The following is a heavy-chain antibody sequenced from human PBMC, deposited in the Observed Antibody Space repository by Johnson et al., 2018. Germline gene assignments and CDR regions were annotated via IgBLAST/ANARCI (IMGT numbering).Heavy chain of an antibody. CDR2: ISGSSLYK. V-gene: IGHV3-21*06. D-gene: IGHD2-2*01. Sequence: VQLVQSGGGLVKPGGSLSLSCAASGFTFRTYTMSLVRQAPGQGLEWVSSISGSSLYKYYADSMKGRFTISRDNAKNLLYLHMSGLRAEDTAVYYCARVSGIIVAPAPDAFDIWGQGTVVTVSS. CDR3: ARVSGIIVAPAPDAFDI. J-gene: IGHJ3*02. CDR1: GFTFRTYT.